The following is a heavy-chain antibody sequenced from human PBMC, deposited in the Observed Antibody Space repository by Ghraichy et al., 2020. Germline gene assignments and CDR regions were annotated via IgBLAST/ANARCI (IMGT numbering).Heavy chain of an antibody. CDR1: GGMFSDSA. Sequence: SVKVSCKASGGMFSDSAISWVRQAPGQGLEWMGGIIPILGTANYAQKFQDRVTITADESTSTAYMELSSLRFDDTAVYYCATGPYSGRGDDWGQGTLVTVSS. J-gene: IGHJ4*02. D-gene: IGHD1-26*01. CDR2: IIPILGTA. V-gene: IGHV1-69*13. CDR3: ATGPYSGRGDD.